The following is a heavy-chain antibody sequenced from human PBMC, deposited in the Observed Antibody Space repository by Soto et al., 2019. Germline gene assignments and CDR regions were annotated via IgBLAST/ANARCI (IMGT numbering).Heavy chain of an antibody. Sequence: QLRLQESGSGVVETSESLSLTCTVFGASITYGGYSWSWIRQSPGRGLEWIGHITHLENTDFNPSFKSRLSMSIGREKHQFYLKLTFMTAADKGRYFCVRGGGNDPFEYWGQGILVTVSS. CDR1: GASITYGGYS. CDR2: ITHLENT. J-gene: IGHJ4*02. CDR3: VRGGGNDPFEY. D-gene: IGHD5-12*01. V-gene: IGHV4-30-2*06.